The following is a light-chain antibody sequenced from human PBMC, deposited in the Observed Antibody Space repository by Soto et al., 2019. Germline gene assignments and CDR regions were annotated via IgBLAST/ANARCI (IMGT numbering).Light chain of an antibody. V-gene: IGKV3-20*01. CDR3: QQYGSSALT. CDR2: GTS. Sequence: EIVLTQSPGTLSLSPGERATLSCRASQSVSSSYLVWHQQRPGQPPRLLIYGTSNRAAGIPDRFTGTGSGTDFTLTIYRLEPEDSAVYYCQQYGSSALTFGGGTKVEIK. CDR1: QSVSSSY. J-gene: IGKJ4*01.